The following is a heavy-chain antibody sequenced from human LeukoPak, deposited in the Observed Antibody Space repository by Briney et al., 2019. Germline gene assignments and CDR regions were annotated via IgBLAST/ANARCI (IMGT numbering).Heavy chain of an antibody. CDR1: GGTFSSYA. Sequence: GASVKVSCKASGGTFSSYAISWVRQAPGQGLEWMGGIIPIFGTANYAQKFQGRVTITTDESTSTAYMELSSLRSEDTAVYYCASSRSPSIVKRYYYYYMDVWGKGTTVTVSS. V-gene: IGHV1-69*05. D-gene: IGHD4-11*01. J-gene: IGHJ6*03. CDR2: IIPIFGTA. CDR3: ASSRSPSIVKRYYYYYMDV.